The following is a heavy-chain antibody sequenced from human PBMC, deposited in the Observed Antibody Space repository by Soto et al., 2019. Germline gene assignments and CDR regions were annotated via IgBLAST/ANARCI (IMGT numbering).Heavy chain of an antibody. J-gene: IGHJ5*02. V-gene: IGHV2-70*01. Sequence: SGPTLVNPTQSHRLTCTFSGFSLSTSGMCVSWIRQPPGKALEWLALIDWDDDKYYSTSLKTRLTISKDTSKNQVVLTMTNMDPVDTATYYCARIRLNYDLGFDPWGQGTLVTVSS. D-gene: IGHD3-3*01. CDR2: IDWDDDK. CDR3: ARIRLNYDLGFDP. CDR1: GFSLSTSGMC.